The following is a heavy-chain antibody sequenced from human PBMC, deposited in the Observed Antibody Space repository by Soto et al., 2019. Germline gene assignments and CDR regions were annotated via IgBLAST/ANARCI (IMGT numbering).Heavy chain of an antibody. D-gene: IGHD3-3*01. V-gene: IGHV4-34*01. Sequence: PSETLSLTCAVYGGSFGGYYWSWIRQPPGKGLEWIGEINHSGSTNYNPSLKSRVTISVDTSKNQFSLKLSSVTAADTAVYYCARDRPPLITIFGVDRIQKGGLKYNWFDPWGQGTLVTVSS. CDR2: INHSGST. J-gene: IGHJ5*02. CDR1: GGSFGGYY. CDR3: ARDRPPLITIFGVDRIQKGGLKYNWFDP.